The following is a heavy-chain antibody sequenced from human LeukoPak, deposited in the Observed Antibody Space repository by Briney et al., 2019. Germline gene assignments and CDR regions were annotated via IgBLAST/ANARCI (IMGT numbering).Heavy chain of an antibody. CDR1: GFTFSTYG. D-gene: IGHD2-21*02. V-gene: IGHV3-23*01. J-gene: IGHJ6*03. CDR2: NSGHGGGLT. Sequence: GGSLRLSCAASGFTFSTYGMSRVRQAPGKGLEWVSGTGNSGHGGGLTYHADSVKGRFTISSDNFRNILYLQMNSLRAEDTAVYYCARWESHVVVTAGPAIYYYYYYMDVWGKGTTVTISS. CDR3: ARWESHVVVTAGPAIYYYYYYMDV.